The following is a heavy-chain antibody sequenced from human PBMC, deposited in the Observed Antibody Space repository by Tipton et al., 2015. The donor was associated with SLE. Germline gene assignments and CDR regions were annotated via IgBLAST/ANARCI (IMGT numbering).Heavy chain of an antibody. D-gene: IGHD5-24*01. V-gene: IGHV4-61*02. CDR3: ARLEVQEMGYYYYYMDV. Sequence: TLSLTCTVSGGSISSGSFYWSGIRQPAGKGLEWIGRLYTSVSTNYKPSPKSRVTISVDTSKNQFSLKLSSVTAADAAVYYCARLEVQEMGYYYYYMDVWGKGTTVTVSS. CDR2: LYTSVST. CDR1: GGSISSGSFY. J-gene: IGHJ6*03.